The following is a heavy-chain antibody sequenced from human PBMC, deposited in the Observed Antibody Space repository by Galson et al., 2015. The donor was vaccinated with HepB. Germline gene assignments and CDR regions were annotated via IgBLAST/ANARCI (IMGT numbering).Heavy chain of an antibody. CDR1: GFTFSSYS. D-gene: IGHD4-17*01. CDR3: AREYGDYVGFDY. Sequence: SLRLSCAASGFTFSSYSMNWVRQAPGKGLEWVSSISSSSSYIYYADSVKGRFTISRDNAKNSLYLQMNSLRAEDTAVYYCAREYGDYVGFDYWGQGTLVTVSS. V-gene: IGHV3-21*01. J-gene: IGHJ4*02. CDR2: ISSSSSYI.